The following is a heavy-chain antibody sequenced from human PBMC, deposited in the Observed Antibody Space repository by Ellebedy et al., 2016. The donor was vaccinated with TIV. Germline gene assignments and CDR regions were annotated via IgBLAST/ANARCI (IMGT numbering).Heavy chain of an antibody. Sequence: MPSETLSLTCTVSGDSISSSSFYWGWIRQPPGKGLEWIVNMYYSGSTYYNPSLKSRVTISMDTSKSQFSLRLRSVTAADTAVYYCAKGPTVFGVLPAYFDYWGRGTLVTVSS. CDR1: GDSISSSSFY. CDR3: AKGPTVFGVLPAYFDY. J-gene: IGHJ4*02. D-gene: IGHD3-3*01. CDR2: MYYSGST. V-gene: IGHV4-39*07.